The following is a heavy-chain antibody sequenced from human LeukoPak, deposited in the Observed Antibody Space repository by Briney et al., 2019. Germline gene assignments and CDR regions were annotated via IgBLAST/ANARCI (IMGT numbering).Heavy chain of an antibody. J-gene: IGHJ4*02. CDR1: GFTFSSYA. V-gene: IGHV3-7*01. D-gene: IGHD2-15*01. CDR3: ATENYGSLAG. CDR2: IKKDGSPN. Sequence: GGSLRLSCAASGFTFSSYAMSWVRQAPGKGLEWVANIKKDGSPNYYVDSVRGRFTISKDNAKNSLYLQMNSLRAEDTAVYYCATENYGSLAGWGQGTLVTVSS.